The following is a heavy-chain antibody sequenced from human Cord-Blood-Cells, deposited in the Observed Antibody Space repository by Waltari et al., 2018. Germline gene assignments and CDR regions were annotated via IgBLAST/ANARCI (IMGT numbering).Heavy chain of an antibody. CDR3: ARGAYCSGGSCYWIDY. Sequence: QVQLQQWGAGLLKPSETLSLTCAVYGGSFSGYYWSWIRHPPGKGLEWIGEINHSGINNYNPSLKSRVPLSVDTSKNRFSRKLRSVTAADTAVYYCARGAYCSGGSCYWIDYWGQGTLVTVSS. J-gene: IGHJ4*02. CDR1: GGSFSGYY. V-gene: IGHV4-34*01. CDR2: INHSGIN. D-gene: IGHD2-15*01.